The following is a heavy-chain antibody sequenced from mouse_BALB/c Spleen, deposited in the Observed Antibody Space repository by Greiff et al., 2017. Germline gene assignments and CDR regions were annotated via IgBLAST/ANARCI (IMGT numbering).Heavy chain of an antibody. V-gene: IGHV5-6-4*01. CDR1: GFTFSSYT. J-gene: IGHJ2*01. CDR2: ISSGGSYT. D-gene: IGHD2-10*01. Sequence: EVKLMESGGGLVKPGGSLKLSCAASGFTFSSYTMSWVRQTPEKRLEWVATISSGGSYTYYPDSVKGRFTISRDNAKNTLYLQMSSLKSEDTAMYYCTREGAYYGNLFDYWGQGTTLTVSS. CDR3: TREGAYYGNLFDY.